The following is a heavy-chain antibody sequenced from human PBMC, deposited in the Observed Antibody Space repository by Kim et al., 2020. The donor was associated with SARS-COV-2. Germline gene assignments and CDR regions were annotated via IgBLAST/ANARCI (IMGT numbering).Heavy chain of an antibody. J-gene: IGHJ6*02. CDR1: GFTFSSYA. Sequence: GGSLRLSCAASGFTFSSYAMSWVRQAPGKGLEWVSAISGSGGSTYYADSVKGRFTISRDNSKNTLYLQINSLRAEDTAVYYCAKVPGPVGYYYGMDVWGQGTTVTVSS. V-gene: IGHV3-23*01. CDR2: ISGSGGST. CDR3: AKVPGPVGYYYGMDV. D-gene: IGHD1-26*01.